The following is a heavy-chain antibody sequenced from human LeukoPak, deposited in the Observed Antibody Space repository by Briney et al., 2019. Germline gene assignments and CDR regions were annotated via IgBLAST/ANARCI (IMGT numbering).Heavy chain of an antibody. V-gene: IGHV1-69*13. J-gene: IGHJ3*02. Sequence: SVEVSCKASGGTFSSYAISWVRQAPGQGLEWMGGIIPIFGTANYAQKFQGRVTITADESTSTAYMELSSLRSEDTAVYYCARDPEGSGSFRGDAFDIWGQGTMVTVSS. D-gene: IGHD1-26*01. CDR3: ARDPEGSGSFRGDAFDI. CDR1: GGTFSSYA. CDR2: IIPIFGTA.